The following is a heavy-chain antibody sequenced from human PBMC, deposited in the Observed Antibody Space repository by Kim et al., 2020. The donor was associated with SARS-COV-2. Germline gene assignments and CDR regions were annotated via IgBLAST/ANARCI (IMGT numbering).Heavy chain of an antibody. D-gene: IGHD6-13*01. CDR2: IYYSGST. V-gene: IGHV4-31*03. J-gene: IGHJ4*02. CDR1: GGSISSGGYY. Sequence: SETLSLTCTVSGGSISSGGYYWSWIRQHPGKGLEWIGYIYYSGSTYYNPSLKSRVTISVDTSKNQFSLKLSSVTAADTAVYYCARLSSSWLRAFDYWGQGTLVTVSS. CDR3: ARLSSSWLRAFDY.